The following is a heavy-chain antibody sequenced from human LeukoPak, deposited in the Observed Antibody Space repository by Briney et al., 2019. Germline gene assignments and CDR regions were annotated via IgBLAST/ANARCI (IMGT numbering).Heavy chain of an antibody. V-gene: IGHV4-61*08. CDR3: ARNHVYYYDSSGYYAMDV. CDR2: IYYSGST. Sequence: SETLSLTCTVSGGSISSGGYYWSWIRQPPGKGLEWIGYIYYSGSTSYNPSLKSRATISVDTSKNQFSLKLSSVTAADTAVYYCARNHVYYYDSSGYYAMDVWGQGTTVTVSS. CDR1: GGSISSGGYY. D-gene: IGHD3-22*01. J-gene: IGHJ6*02.